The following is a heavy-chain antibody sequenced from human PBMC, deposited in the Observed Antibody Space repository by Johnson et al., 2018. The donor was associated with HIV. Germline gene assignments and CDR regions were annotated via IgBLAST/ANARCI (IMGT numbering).Heavy chain of an antibody. CDR1: KFTFNRYG. V-gene: IGHV3-30*03. D-gene: IGHD1-7*01. J-gene: IGHJ3*02. CDR2: ISYDGTNK. CDR3: ARDSVRELELPDGFDI. Sequence: QVQLVESGGGVVQPGRSLRLSCAASKFTFNRYGMHWVRQAPGKGLEWVAVISYDGTNKYYADSVQGRFTLSRDNSKNTVYLQMNSLRVEDTAVYFCARDSVRELELPDGFDIWGQGTMVTVSS.